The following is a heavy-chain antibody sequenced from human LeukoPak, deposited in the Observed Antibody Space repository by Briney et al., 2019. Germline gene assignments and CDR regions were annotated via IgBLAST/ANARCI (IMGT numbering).Heavy chain of an antibody. V-gene: IGHV3-53*04. CDR1: GFTVSSNY. CDR2: IYSGGST. J-gene: IGHJ5*02. D-gene: IGHD5-12*01. CDR3: ASFTLATNRGLET. Sequence: GGSLRLSCAASGFTVSSNYMSWVRQAPGKGLEWVSVIYSGGSTYYADSVKGRFTISRHNSKNTLYLQMNSLRAEDSAVYYCASFTLATNRGLETWGQGTLVTVSS.